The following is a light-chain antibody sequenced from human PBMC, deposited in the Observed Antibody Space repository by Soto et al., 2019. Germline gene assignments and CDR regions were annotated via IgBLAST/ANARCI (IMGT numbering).Light chain of an antibody. CDR2: DAS. CDR1: QSLRGG. Sequence: DIRMTQTPSTLSASVGDRVTITCRASQSLRGGLAWYQQRPGKAPKALIYDASTLASGVPSRFNGSGSGTEFTLTISSLQPDDFATYYCQQYITYSTFGQGTRLEIK. V-gene: IGKV1-5*01. CDR3: QQYITYST. J-gene: IGKJ5*01.